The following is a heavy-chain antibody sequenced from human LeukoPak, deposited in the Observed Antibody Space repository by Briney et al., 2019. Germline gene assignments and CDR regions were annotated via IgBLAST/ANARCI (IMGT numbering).Heavy chain of an antibody. V-gene: IGHV3-66*01. J-gene: IGHJ4*02. CDR3: VRGPSGYHNT. D-gene: IGHD5-12*01. CDR2: IYSGGST. CDR1: EFSVGSNY. Sequence: PGGSLRLSCAASEFSVGSNYMTWVRQAPGKGLEWVSLIYSGGSTYYADSVKGRFTISRDNSKNTLYLQMNSLRAEDTAVYYCVRGPSGYHNTGGQGTLVTVSS.